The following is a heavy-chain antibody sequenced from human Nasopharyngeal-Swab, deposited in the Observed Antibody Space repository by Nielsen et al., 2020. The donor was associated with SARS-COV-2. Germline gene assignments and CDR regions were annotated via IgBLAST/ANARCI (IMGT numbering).Heavy chain of an antibody. CDR1: GGSINSYY. D-gene: IGHD3-16*02. J-gene: IGHJ3*02. V-gene: IGHV4-59*13. CDR2: IYYSGST. CDR3: ARYRRANDYVWGSYRYNDAFDI. Sequence: SETLSLTCTVSGGSINSYYWSWIRQPPGKGLEWIGYIYYSGSTNYNPSLKSRVTISVDTSKNQFSLKLSSVTAADTAVYYCARYRRANDYVWGSYRYNDAFDIWGQGTMVTVSS.